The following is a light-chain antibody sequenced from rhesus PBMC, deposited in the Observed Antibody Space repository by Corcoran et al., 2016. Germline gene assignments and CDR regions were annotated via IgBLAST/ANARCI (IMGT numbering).Light chain of an antibody. J-gene: IGKJ2*01. CDR1: QGITND. CDR2: EAS. CDR3: QHYYSTPYS. V-gene: IGKV1-25*01. Sequence: DIQMTQSPSSLSASVGDRVTITCRASQGITNDLAWYQQKPGETPKLLIYEASSLQSGIPSRFGGSGSGTFFTLTISSLQSEDFATYYSQHYYSTPYSFGQGTKVEIK.